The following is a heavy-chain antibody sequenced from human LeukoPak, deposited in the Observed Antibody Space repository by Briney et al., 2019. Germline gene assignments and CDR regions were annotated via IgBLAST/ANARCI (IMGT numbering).Heavy chain of an antibody. Sequence: GRSLRLSCAASGFTFHDYAMHWVRQAPGKGLEWVSGTSWYSGTVGYADSVKGRFTISRDNAKSSLYLHMNSLRSEDTALYYCARVSGYSTGWSSFDYWGQGALVIVSS. D-gene: IGHD6-19*01. CDR3: ARVSGYSTGWSSFDY. V-gene: IGHV3-9*01. CDR1: GFTFHDYA. J-gene: IGHJ4*02. CDR2: TSWYSGTV.